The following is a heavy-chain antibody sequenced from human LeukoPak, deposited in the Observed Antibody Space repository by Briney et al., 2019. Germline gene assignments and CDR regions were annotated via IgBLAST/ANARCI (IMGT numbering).Heavy chain of an antibody. D-gene: IGHD2-21*02. J-gene: IGHJ4*02. V-gene: IGHV4-39*01. CDR1: GSSISSSGYY. CDR3: ARLDCGGDCYSPLYYFDY. Sequence: PSETLSLTCTVSGSSISSSGYYWGWIRQPPGKGLEWVGRIYESGSTYYNPSLKSRVTISVDTSKNQFSLKLSSVTAADTAVYYCARLDCGGDCYSPLYYFDYWGQGTLVTVSS. CDR2: IYESGST.